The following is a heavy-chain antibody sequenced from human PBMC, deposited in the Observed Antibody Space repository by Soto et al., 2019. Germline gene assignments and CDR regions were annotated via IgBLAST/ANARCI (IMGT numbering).Heavy chain of an antibody. V-gene: IGHV3-33*01. Sequence: GGSLRLSCAASGFTFSSYGMHWVRQAPGKGLEWVAVIWYDGSNKYYADSVKGRFTISRDNSKNTLYLQMNSLRAEDTAVYYCARGRGAVAAAGDFTFDYWGQGTLVTVSS. CDR2: IWYDGSNK. D-gene: IGHD6-19*01. CDR3: ARGRGAVAAAGDFTFDY. CDR1: GFTFSSYG. J-gene: IGHJ4*02.